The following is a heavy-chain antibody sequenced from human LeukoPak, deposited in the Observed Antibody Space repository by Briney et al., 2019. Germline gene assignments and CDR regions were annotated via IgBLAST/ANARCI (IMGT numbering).Heavy chain of an antibody. D-gene: IGHD6-13*01. Sequence: SETLCLTCAVSGGSISSGGYSWSWIRQPPGKGLEWIGYIYHSGSTYYNPSLKSRVTISVNRSKNQFSLKLSSVTAADTAVYYCARGARGQHDYWGQGTLVTVSS. CDR1: GGSISSGGYS. CDR2: IYHSGST. V-gene: IGHV4-30-2*01. CDR3: ARGARGQHDY. J-gene: IGHJ4*02.